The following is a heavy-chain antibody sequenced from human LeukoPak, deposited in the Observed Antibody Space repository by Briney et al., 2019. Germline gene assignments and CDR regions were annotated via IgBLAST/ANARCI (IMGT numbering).Heavy chain of an antibody. D-gene: IGHD3-3*01. Sequence: GGSLRLSCAASGFAFSNFAMSWVRQAPGKGLEWVSAMSGSGYYTYYVESVKGRFTIPRDNSKNTLYLHMNSLRADDTAVYYCAKMEGQRLYDYCMDVWGRGTTVTVSS. CDR1: GFAFSNFA. CDR2: MSGSGYYT. CDR3: AKMEGQRLYDYCMDV. V-gene: IGHV3-23*01. J-gene: IGHJ6*03.